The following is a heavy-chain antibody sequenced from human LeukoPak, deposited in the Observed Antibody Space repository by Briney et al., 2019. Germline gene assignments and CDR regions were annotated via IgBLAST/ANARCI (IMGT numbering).Heavy chain of an antibody. CDR1: GGSISGYY. V-gene: IGHV4-59*01. J-gene: IGHJ6*02. CDR2: TYYSGST. Sequence: AETLSLTCTVSGGSISGYYWSWIRQPPGKGLEWVGYTYYSGSTNYNPSLKSRVTISVDTSKNQFSLKLSSVTAADTAVYYCARDKGVFPGDYYYGMDVWRQGTTVTVSS. D-gene: IGHD3-10*01. CDR3: ARDKGVFPGDYYYGMDV.